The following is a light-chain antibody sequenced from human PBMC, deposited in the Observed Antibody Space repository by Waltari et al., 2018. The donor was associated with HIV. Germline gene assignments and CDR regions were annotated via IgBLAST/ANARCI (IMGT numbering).Light chain of an antibody. Sequence: QSVLTQPPSASGAPGQRVTLSCSGSTSNIGRFNFPWYQQLPETAPKLLIHVNNYRPSGVPDRFSGSKSGTSASLAISGLQSEDEADYYCAVWDGSLSAYVFGPGTKVTV. CDR1: TSNIGRFN. J-gene: IGLJ1*01. CDR2: VNN. V-gene: IGLV1-44*01. CDR3: AVWDGSLSAYV.